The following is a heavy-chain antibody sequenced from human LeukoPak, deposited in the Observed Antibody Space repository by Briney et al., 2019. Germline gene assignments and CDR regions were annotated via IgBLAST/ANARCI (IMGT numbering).Heavy chain of an antibody. CDR1: GFTFSSYA. J-gene: IGHJ4*02. CDR3: VKDLIAAGGIRSDY. CDR2: IRGSGGST. D-gene: IGHD6-13*01. V-gene: IGHV3-23*01. Sequence: GGSLRLSCAASGFTFSSYAMSWVRQAPGKGLEWVSIIRGSGGSTCYADSVKGRFTISRDNSKNTLYLQMNSLRAEDTAVYYCVKDLIAAGGIRSDYWGQGTLVTVSS.